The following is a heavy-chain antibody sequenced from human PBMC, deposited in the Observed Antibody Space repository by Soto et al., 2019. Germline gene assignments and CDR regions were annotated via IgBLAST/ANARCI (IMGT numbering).Heavy chain of an antibody. V-gene: IGHV4-34*01. CDR2: IEHSGST. CDR3: ARVGANPSDY. CDR1: GASLSGYS. D-gene: IGHD1-26*01. Sequence: PSLTLSLTGPVQGASLSGYSWSWIRQPPGKGLEWIGDIEHSGSTNYNSSLRSRVTISLDTSKNHFSLKLNSVTAADTAVYYCARVGANPSDYWGQGTLVTVSS. J-gene: IGHJ4*02.